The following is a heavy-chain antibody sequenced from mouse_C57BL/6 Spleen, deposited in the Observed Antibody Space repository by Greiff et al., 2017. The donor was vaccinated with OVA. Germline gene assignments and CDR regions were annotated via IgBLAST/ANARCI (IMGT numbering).Heavy chain of an antibody. J-gene: IGHJ4*01. CDR3: ARARPYLTSYYAMDY. Sequence: QVQLQQSGAELVKPGASVKLSCKASGYTFTSYWMQWVKQRPGQGLEWIGEIDPSDSYTNYNQKCKGKATLTVDTSSSTAYMQLSSLTSEYSAVYSCARARPYLTSYYAMDYWGQGTSVTVSS. D-gene: IGHD5-1*01. CDR2: IDPSDSYT. CDR1: GYTFTSYW. V-gene: IGHV1-50*01.